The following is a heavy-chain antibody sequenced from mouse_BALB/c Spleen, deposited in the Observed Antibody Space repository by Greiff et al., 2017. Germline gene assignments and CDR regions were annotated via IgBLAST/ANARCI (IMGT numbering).Heavy chain of an antibody. CDR1: GFTFNTYA. D-gene: IGHD3-3*01. Sequence: EVQLVESGGGLVQPKGSLKLSCAASGFTFNTYAMNWVRQAPGKGLEWVARIRSKSNNYATYYADSVKDRFTISRDDSQSMLYLQMNNLKTEDTAMDYCVRHEGTGRYFDVWGAGTTVTVSS. CDR2: IRSKSNNYAT. V-gene: IGHV10-1*02. J-gene: IGHJ1*01. CDR3: VRHEGTGRYFDV.